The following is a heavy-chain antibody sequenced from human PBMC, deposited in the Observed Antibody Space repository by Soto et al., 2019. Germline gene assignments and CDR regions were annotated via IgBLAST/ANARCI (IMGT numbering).Heavy chain of an antibody. J-gene: IGHJ6*02. CDR1: GGSISSGDYY. V-gene: IGHV4-30-4*01. CDR3: AWGGGNSGDYYYGMDV. Sequence: SETLSLTCTVSGGSISSGDYYWSWIRQPPRRGLEWIGYIYYSGSTYYNPSLKSRVTISVDTSKNQFSLKLSSVTAADTAVYYCAWGGGNSGDYYYGMDVWGQGTTVTVSS. D-gene: IGHD2-21*02. CDR2: IYYSGST.